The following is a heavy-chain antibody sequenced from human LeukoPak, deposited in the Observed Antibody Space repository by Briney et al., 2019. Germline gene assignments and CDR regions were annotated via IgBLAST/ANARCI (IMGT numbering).Heavy chain of an antibody. Sequence: GGSLRHSCAAPEFTFSSYVMHWVGQAPGKGLDWVAVISYDGSNKYYADSVKGRFTISRDNSKNTLYLQMNSLRAEDTAVYYCARVLLWLGELSSSSLESDYCVQGILVTVSS. CDR3: ARVLLWLGELSSSSLESDY. V-gene: IGHV3-30*01. D-gene: IGHD3-10*01. CDR1: EFTFSSYV. CDR2: ISYDGSNK. J-gene: IGHJ4*02.